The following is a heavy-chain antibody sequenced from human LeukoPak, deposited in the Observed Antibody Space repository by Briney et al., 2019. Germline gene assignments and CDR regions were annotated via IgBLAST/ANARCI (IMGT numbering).Heavy chain of an antibody. V-gene: IGHV3-21*01. Sequence: SGGSLRLSCAASGFNFNTYTMNWVRQAPGKGLEWVSSISSDSSYIYYADAVRGRFTVSRDNAKYSLYLQMNSLRAEDTAVYYCVRGSYGAYDYWGQGSLVTVSS. CDR2: ISSDSSYI. D-gene: IGHD4-17*01. CDR1: GFNFNTYT. CDR3: VRGSYGAYDY. J-gene: IGHJ4*02.